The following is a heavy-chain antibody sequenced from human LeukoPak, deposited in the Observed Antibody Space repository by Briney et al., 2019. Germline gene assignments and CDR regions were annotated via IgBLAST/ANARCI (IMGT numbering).Heavy chain of an antibody. V-gene: IGHV4-34*01. CDR1: GGSFSGYY. D-gene: IGHD5-12*01. Sequence: SETLSLTCAVYGGSFSGYYWSWIRQPPGKGLEWIGEINHSGSTNYNPSLKSRVTISVDTSKNQFSLKLSSVTAADTAVYYCARGGYSGYDGPISYWGQGTLVTVSS. J-gene: IGHJ4*02. CDR3: ARGGYSGYDGPISY. CDR2: INHSGST.